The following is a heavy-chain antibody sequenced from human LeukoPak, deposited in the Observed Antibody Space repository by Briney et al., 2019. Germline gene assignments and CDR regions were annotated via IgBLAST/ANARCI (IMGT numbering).Heavy chain of an antibody. D-gene: IGHD2-2*01. V-gene: IGHV4-38-2*01. Sequence: PSETLSLTCAVSGCSISSGYYWGWIRQPPGKGLEWIGSIYHSGSTYYNPSLKSRVTISVDTSKNQFSLKLSSVTAADTAVYYCARGRGPTACGYWGQGTLVTVSS. CDR3: ARGRGPTACGY. CDR1: GCSISSGYY. J-gene: IGHJ4*02. CDR2: IYHSGST.